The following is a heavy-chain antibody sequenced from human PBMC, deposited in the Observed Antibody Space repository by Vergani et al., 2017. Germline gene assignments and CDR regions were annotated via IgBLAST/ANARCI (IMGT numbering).Heavy chain of an antibody. CDR3: TKAGSVTTGSLLYNICMDV. CDR2: ISNDGSKK. J-gene: IGHJ6*04. CDR1: GFSFSSHA. D-gene: IGHD3-10*01. Sequence: QVQLAESGGGRVQPGRSLRLSCAASGFSFSSHAIHWVRQAPGKGLEWVAVISNDGSKKYYADSVKGRFTISRDNSKNTVDLQMNSLRTQDTAVYYCTKAGSVTTGSLLYNICMDVWGKGTAVTVSA. V-gene: IGHV3-30*18.